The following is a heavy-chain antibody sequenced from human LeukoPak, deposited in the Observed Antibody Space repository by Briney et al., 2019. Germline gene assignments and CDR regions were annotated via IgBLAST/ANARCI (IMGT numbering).Heavy chain of an antibody. CDR2: ISGSGGST. CDR3: ARDDPFSSGFDAFDI. CDR1: GFTFSSYG. J-gene: IGHJ3*02. Sequence: GGSLRLSCAASGFTFSSYGMSWVRQAPGKGLEWVSAISGSGGSTYYADSVKGRFTISRDNAKNSLYLQMNSLRAEDTALYYCARDDPFSSGFDAFDIWGQGTMVTVSS. D-gene: IGHD3-22*01. V-gene: IGHV3-23*01.